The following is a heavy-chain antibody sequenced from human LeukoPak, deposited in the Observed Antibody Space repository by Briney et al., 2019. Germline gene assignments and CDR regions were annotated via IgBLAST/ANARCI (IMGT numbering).Heavy chain of an antibody. J-gene: IGHJ3*02. CDR2: IYYTGST. CDR1: GGSISSGGYY. V-gene: IGHV4-31*03. CDR3: ARVPSVIDAFDI. D-gene: IGHD2-21*01. Sequence: SETLSLTCTVSGGSISSGGYYWSWIRQHPGKGLEWIAYIYYTGSTYYNPSLKSRLTISVDTSKNHFSLRLSSMTAAATAVYYCARVPSVIDAFDIWGQGTMVTVSS.